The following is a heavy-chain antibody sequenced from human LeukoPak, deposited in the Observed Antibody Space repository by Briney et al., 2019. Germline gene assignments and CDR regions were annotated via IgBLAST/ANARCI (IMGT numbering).Heavy chain of an antibody. Sequence: SETLSLTCTVPGGSISPDFWSWRWQSPRQGLEWIGYSSYTGSTNYNPALKSRVTISVDTSKNQFALQLTSVTAADTAVYYCARDDYRGATNFDPWGQGTLVTVSS. CDR1: GGSISPDF. J-gene: IGHJ5*02. V-gene: IGHV4-59*01. D-gene: IGHD1-26*01. CDR2: SSYTGST. CDR3: ARDDYRGATNFDP.